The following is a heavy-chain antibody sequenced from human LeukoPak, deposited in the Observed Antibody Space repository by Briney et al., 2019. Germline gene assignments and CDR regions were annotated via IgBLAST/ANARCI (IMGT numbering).Heavy chain of an antibody. CDR2: INHSGST. V-gene: IGHV4-34*01. CDR3: ARGFHLPSSNGYYYGI. Sequence: PSETLSLTCAVYGGSFSGYYWSWIRQPPGKGLEWIGEINHSGSTNYNPSLKSRVTISVDTSKNQFSLKLSSVTAADTAVYYCARGFHLPSSNGYYYGIWGQGTMVTVSS. CDR1: GGSFSGYY. D-gene: IGHD3-22*01. J-gene: IGHJ3*02.